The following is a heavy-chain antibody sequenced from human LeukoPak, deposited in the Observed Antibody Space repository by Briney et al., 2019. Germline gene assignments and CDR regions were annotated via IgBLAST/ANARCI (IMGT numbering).Heavy chain of an antibody. CDR1: GFTFSSYG. V-gene: IGHV3-30*18. D-gene: IGHD1-26*01. CDR2: ISYDGSNK. CDR3: AKDASGSEIDY. J-gene: IGHJ4*02. Sequence: GGSLRPSCAASGFTFSSYGMHWVRQAPGKGLEWVAVISYDGSNKYYADSVKGRFTISRDNSKNTLYLQMNSLRAEDTAVYYCAKDASGSEIDYWGQGTLVTVSS.